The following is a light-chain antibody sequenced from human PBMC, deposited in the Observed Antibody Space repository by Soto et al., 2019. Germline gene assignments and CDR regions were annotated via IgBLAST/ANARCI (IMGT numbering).Light chain of an antibody. V-gene: IGLV2-14*03. CDR2: DVS. CDR3: SSYTSSSTLEVV. CDR1: SNDVGGYNY. J-gene: IGLJ2*01. Sequence: QSVLTQPASVSGSPGQSITISCTGTSNDVGGYNYVSWYQQHPAKAPKLMIYDVSNRPSGVSNRFSGSKSGNTASLTISGLQAEDDADYYCSSYTSSSTLEVVFGGGTKLTVL.